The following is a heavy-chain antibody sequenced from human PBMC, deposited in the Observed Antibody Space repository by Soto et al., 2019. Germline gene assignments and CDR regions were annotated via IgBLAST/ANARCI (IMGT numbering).Heavy chain of an antibody. J-gene: IGHJ4*02. D-gene: IGHD5-12*01. CDR2: ISGSGGST. V-gene: IGHV3-23*01. Sequence: SLRLSCAASGFTFSDYYMSWIRQAPGKGLEWVSAISGSGGSTYYADSVKGRFTISRDNSKNTLYLQMNSLRAEDTAVYYCAKELVEMATIVYWGQGTLVTVSS. CDR3: AKELVEMATIVY. CDR1: GFTFSDYY.